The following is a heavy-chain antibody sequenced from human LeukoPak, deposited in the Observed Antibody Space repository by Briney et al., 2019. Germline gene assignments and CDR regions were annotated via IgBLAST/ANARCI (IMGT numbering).Heavy chain of an antibody. Sequence: SETLSLTCTVSGDSISNYYWSWIRQPAGKGLEWIGRIYTSGSTDYNPSLKSRVTMSVDTSKNQFSLKVNSVTAADTAVYYCTRGPPPDFDYWGLGTLVTVSS. CDR3: TRGPPPDFDY. CDR1: GDSISNYY. J-gene: IGHJ4*02. CDR2: IYTSGST. V-gene: IGHV4-4*07.